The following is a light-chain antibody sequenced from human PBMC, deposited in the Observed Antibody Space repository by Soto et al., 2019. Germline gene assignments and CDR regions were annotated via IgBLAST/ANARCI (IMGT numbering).Light chain of an antibody. J-gene: IGLJ2*01. Sequence: QSALTQPASVSGSPGQSITISCTGTSSDVGGYNLVSWYQQHPGKAPKFMIYEGSKRPSGVSNRFSGSKSGNTASLTISGLQAEDEADYYCCSYAGSSTLVFGGGTKLTVL. CDR2: EGS. V-gene: IGLV2-23*01. CDR3: CSYAGSSTLV. CDR1: SSDVGGYNL.